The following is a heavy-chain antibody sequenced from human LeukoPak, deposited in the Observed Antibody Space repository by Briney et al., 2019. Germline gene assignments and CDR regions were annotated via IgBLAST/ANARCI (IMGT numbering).Heavy chain of an antibody. CDR3: ARESGYEGGWFDP. Sequence: TVKVSCKASGGTFSSYTISWVRQAPGQGLEWMGRIIPILGIANYAQKFQGRVTITADKSTSTAYMELSSLRSEDTAVYYCARESGYEGGWFDPWGQGTLVTVSS. CDR2: IIPILGIA. V-gene: IGHV1-69*04. J-gene: IGHJ5*02. CDR1: GGTFSSYT. D-gene: IGHD5-12*01.